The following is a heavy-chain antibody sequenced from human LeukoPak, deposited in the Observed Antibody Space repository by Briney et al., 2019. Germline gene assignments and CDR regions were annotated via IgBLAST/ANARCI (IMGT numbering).Heavy chain of an antibody. V-gene: IGHV3-20*04. CDR2: INWIGGIT. Sequence: PGGSLRLSCAASGFTFDDYGMSWVRQAPGKGLEWVSAINWIGGITNYVDSVKGRFTISRDNAKNSLYLQMSSLRAEDTALYYCARHRRAGHWYFDLGGRGTRVTVSS. J-gene: IGHJ2*01. CDR1: GFTFDDYG. CDR3: ARHRRAGHWYFDL. D-gene: IGHD3-16*02.